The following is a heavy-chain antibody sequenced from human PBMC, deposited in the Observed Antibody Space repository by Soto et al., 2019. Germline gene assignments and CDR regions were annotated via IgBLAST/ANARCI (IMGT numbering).Heavy chain of an antibody. D-gene: IGHD2-15*01. V-gene: IGHV4-30-4*01. CDR1: GGSISSGDYY. J-gene: IGHJ5*02. Sequence: QVQLQESGPELVKPSQTLSLTCTVSGGSISSGDYYWSWIRQPPGKGLEWIGYIYYSGSTYYNPSLKSRINISVDTSKNQFSLKLSSVTAADTAVYYCARVRVVGRGFDPWGQGTLVTVSS. CDR3: ARVRVVGRGFDP. CDR2: IYYSGST.